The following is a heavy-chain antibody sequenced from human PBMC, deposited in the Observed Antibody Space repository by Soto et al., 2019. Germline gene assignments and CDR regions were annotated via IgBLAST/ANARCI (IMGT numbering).Heavy chain of an antibody. J-gene: IGHJ6*02. Sequence: EVQLLESGGGLVQPGGSLRLSCVASGFTFSTHAMSWVRQAPGKGLEWVSTFSGSGGNIYYADSVKGRLTNSRDDSKNTLYLQMNSLRVEDPAVYYCAKDPPWTVGPLAMEVWGQGSTGTVSS. CDR2: FSGSGGNI. CDR3: AKDPPWTVGPLAMEV. D-gene: IGHD2-2*01. V-gene: IGHV3-23*01. CDR1: GFTFSTHA.